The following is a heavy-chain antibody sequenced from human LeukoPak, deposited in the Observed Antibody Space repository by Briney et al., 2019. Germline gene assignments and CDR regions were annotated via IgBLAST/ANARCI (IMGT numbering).Heavy chain of an antibody. CDR2: ISYDGSNK. J-gene: IGHJ3*02. V-gene: IGHV3-30-3*01. Sequence: PGGSLRLSCAASGFTFSSYAMHWVRQAPGKGLEWVAVISYDGSNKYYADSVKGRFTISRDNSKNTLYLQMNRLRVEDTAVYYCARGEGYYYDSSGQGAFDIWGQGTMVTVSS. CDR3: ARGEGYYYDSSGQGAFDI. D-gene: IGHD3-22*01. CDR1: GFTFSSYA.